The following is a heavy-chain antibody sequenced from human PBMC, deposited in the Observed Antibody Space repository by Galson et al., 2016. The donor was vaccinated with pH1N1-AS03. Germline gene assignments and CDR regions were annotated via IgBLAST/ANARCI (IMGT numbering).Heavy chain of an antibody. CDR2: ISSHSDNL. V-gene: IGHV3-21*01. J-gene: IGHJ4*02. D-gene: IGHD6-13*01. CDR3: ARRGDTAAADPFDY. CDR1: GFTFNSYS. Sequence: SLRLSCAASGFTFNSYSMSWVRQAPGKGLEWVSSISSHSDNLYYAGSLKGRFTISRDNAKNSLYLKMNSLRAEDTAVYYCARRGDTAAADPFDYWGQGTLVTVSS.